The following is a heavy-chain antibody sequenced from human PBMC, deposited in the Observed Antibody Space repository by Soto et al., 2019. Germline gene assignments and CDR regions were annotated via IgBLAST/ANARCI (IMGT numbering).Heavy chain of an antibody. CDR3: ARGFDGMGDYDY. J-gene: IGHJ4*02. V-gene: IGHV4-59*08. CDR2: IYYSGST. CDR1: GGSISSYY. Sequence: SETLSLTCTVSGGSISSYYWIWIRQPPGKGLEWIGYIYYSGSTNYNPSLKSRATISVDTSKSQFSLKLSSVTAADTAVYYCARGFDGMGDYDYWGQGTLVTVSS. D-gene: IGHD4-17*01.